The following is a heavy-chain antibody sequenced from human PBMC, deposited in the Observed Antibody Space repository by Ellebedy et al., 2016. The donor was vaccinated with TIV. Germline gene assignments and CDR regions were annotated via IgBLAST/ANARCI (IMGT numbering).Heavy chain of an antibody. V-gene: IGHV3-30*01. CDR3: ARKTRMGASNYLDF. CDR2: ISYDGSNN. J-gene: IGHJ4*02. CDR1: GFTFSSYA. Sequence: PGGSLRLSCAASGFTFSSYAMHWVRQAPGKGLEWGAVISYDGSNNHYADSVKGRFTVSRDNSKSTLDLQMNSLGPDDSAVYYCARKTRMGASNYLDFWGQGGLVIVS. D-gene: IGHD1-26*01.